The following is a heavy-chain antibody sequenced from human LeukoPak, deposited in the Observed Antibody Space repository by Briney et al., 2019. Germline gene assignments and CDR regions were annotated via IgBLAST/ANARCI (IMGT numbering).Heavy chain of an antibody. D-gene: IGHD5-12*01. CDR2: IYSGGST. CDR1: GFTVSSNY. J-gene: IGHJ6*02. V-gene: IGHV3-53*01. CDR3: ARGWGYSGYDYSADHYYYGMDV. Sequence: PGGSLRLSCAASGFTVSSNYMSWVRQAPGKGLEWVSVIYSGGSTYYADSVKGRFTISGDNSKNTLYLQMNSLRAEDTAVYYCARGWGYSGYDYSADHYYYGMDVWGQGTTVTVSS.